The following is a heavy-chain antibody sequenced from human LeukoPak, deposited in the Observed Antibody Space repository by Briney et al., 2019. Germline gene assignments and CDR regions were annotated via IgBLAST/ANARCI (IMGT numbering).Heavy chain of an antibody. D-gene: IGHD3-10*01. CDR1: GFTFTSYA. CDR2: INAGNGNT. Sequence: ASVKVSCKASGFTFTSYAMHWVRQAPGQRLEWMGWINAGNGNTKYPQKFQGRVTITRDTSASTAYMELSSLRSEDTAVYYCAREAELLWFGEPDNWFDPWGQGTLVTVSS. V-gene: IGHV1-3*01. J-gene: IGHJ5*02. CDR3: AREAELLWFGEPDNWFDP.